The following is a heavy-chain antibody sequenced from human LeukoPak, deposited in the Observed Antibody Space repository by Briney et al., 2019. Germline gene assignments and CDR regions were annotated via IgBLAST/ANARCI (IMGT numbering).Heavy chain of an antibody. V-gene: IGHV1-69*13. CDR1: GXXXXXYA. CDR3: ARSRLAARPDYFDY. D-gene: IGHD6-6*01. CDR2: IIPIFGTA. Sequence: SVXVXXXXXGXXXXXYAXXWVRQSPGQGLEWMGGIIPIFGTANYAQKFQGRVTITADESTSTAYMQLSSLRSEDTAVYYCARSRLAARPDYFDYWGQGTLVTVSS. J-gene: IGHJ4*02.